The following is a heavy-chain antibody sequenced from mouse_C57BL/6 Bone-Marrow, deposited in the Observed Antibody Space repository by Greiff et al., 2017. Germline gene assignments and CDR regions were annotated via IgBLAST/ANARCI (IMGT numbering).Heavy chain of an antibody. CDR1: GFNIKDYY. J-gene: IGHJ2*01. CDR2: IDPEDGET. CDR3: TRSLIYYGTNY. Sequence: VQLQQSGAELVKPGASVKLSCTASGFNIKDYYIHWVKQRSEQGLEWIGWIDPEDGETKYAPKFQDKATITADTSSNTAYLQLSSLTSEDTAVYYCTRSLIYYGTNYWGQGTTLTVSS. V-gene: IGHV14-2*01. D-gene: IGHD1-1*01.